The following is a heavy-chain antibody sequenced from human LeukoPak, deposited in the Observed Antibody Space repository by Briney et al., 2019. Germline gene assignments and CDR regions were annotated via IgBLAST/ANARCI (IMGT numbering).Heavy chain of an antibody. CDR3: AKDISPHYYYYYGMDV. Sequence: GGSLRLSCAASGFTFNNYAMSWVRQAPGKGLEWVSVISGSGPTTYYADSVKGRFTISRDNSKNTLYLQMNSLRAEDTAVYYCAKDISPHYYYYYGMDVWGQGTTVTVSS. D-gene: IGHD3-10*01. J-gene: IGHJ6*02. V-gene: IGHV3-23*01. CDR2: ISGSGPTT. CDR1: GFTFNNYA.